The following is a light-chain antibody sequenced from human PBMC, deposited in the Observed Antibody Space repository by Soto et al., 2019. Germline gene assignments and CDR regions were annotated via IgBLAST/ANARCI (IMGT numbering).Light chain of an antibody. CDR1: SSDVGGSNY. V-gene: IGLV2-14*01. J-gene: IGLJ2*01. Sequence: QSALTQPASVSGSPGQSITISCTGTSSDVGGSNYVSCYQQHPGKAPKLMIYDVNNRPSGISNRFSGSKSGNTASLTISGLHAEDEADYYCSSYRSGSTLVFGGGTQLTVL. CDR2: DVN. CDR3: SSYRSGSTLV.